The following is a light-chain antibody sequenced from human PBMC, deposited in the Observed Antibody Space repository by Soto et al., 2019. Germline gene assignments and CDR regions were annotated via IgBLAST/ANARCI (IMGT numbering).Light chain of an antibody. J-gene: IGLJ2*01. V-gene: IGLV2-14*03. CDR3: SSYTGSGTPYVV. CDR1: SGDVGGHNY. CDR2: DVS. Sequence: QSALTQPASVSGSPGQSITISCTGISGDVGGHNYVSWYQHHPGKAPKFLIRDVSNRPSGVSNRFSGSKSGNTASLTISGLQAEDEADYYCSSYTGSGTPYVVFGGGTKVTVL.